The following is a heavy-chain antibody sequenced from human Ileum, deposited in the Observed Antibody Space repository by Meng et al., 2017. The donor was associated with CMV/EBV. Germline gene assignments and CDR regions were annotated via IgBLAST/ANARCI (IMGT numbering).Heavy chain of an antibody. CDR2: IIPFVGAS. CDR3: ARMGGVTNWGFVY. Sequence: ASGGIFSSYTGTWVRQAPGQGLEWIGEIIPFVGASTYAQKLQGRVTFTTDESTATVDMELSSLTSEATAVYYCARMGGVTNWGFVYWGQGALVTVSS. J-gene: IGHJ4*02. CDR1: GGIFSSYT. V-gene: IGHV1-69*16. D-gene: IGHD7-27*01.